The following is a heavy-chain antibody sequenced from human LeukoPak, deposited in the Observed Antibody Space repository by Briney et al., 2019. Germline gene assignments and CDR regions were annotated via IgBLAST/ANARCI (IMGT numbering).Heavy chain of an antibody. J-gene: IGHJ4*02. CDR2: ISERGGST. Sequence: PGGSLRLSCVVSGITLSKYGMSWVRQAPGKGLEWVSGISERGGSTNYADSVKGRFIISRDTSKNTVSLQINSLRVEDTAVYFCAKRGIVIRAVIIIGFHKEAYYFDYWGQGILVTVSS. CDR3: AKRGIVIRAVIIIGFHKEAYYFDY. CDR1: GITLSKYG. V-gene: IGHV3-23*01. D-gene: IGHD3-10*01.